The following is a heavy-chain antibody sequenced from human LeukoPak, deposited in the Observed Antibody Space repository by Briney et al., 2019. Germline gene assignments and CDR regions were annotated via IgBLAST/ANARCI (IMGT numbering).Heavy chain of an antibody. CDR3: ARQYGDWGSYYFDY. CDR2: ISNSGTTI. CDR1: GFTFSHYY. V-gene: IGHV3-11*04. J-gene: IGHJ4*02. Sequence: KAGGSLRLSCAASGFTFSHYYMSWIRQAPGRGLEWVSYISNSGTTINYSDSVKGRFTISRDNANNFLFLQMTSLRAEDTAVYYCARQYGDWGSYYFDYWGRGTLVTVSS. D-gene: IGHD4-17*01.